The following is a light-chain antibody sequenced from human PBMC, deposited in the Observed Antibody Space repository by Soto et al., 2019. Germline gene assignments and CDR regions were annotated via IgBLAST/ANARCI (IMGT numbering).Light chain of an antibody. J-gene: IGLJ1*01. CDR3: QVWDSSAVV. CDR2: RDT. CDR1: NIGSKN. Sequence: SYELTQPPSVSVALGQTAMIACGGNNIGSKNVHWYQQKPGQAPVLVIYRDTNRPSGIPERFSGSNSGNTATLTITRAQVGDEADYYCQVWDSSAVVFGAGTKLTVL. V-gene: IGLV3-9*01.